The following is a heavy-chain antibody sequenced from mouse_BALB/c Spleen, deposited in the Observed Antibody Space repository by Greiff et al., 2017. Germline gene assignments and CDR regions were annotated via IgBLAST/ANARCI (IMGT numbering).Heavy chain of an antibody. V-gene: IGHV3-2*02. CDR2: ISYSGST. CDR1: GYSITSDYA. J-gene: IGHJ3*01. D-gene: IGHD3-2*01. CDR3: ARPQTARATWGFAY. Sequence: DVKLQESGPGLVKPSQSLSLTCTVTGYSITSDYAWNWIRQFPGNTLEWMGYISYSGSTSYNPSLKSRICITRDTSKNQFFLQLNSVTTEDTATYYCARPQTARATWGFAYWGQGTLVTVSA.